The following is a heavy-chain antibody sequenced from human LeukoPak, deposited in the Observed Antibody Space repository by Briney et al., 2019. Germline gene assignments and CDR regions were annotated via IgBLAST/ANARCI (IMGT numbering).Heavy chain of an antibody. CDR2: ISGSGGST. CDR1: GFTFSSYA. Sequence: GGSLRLSCAASGFTFSSYAMSWVRQAPGKGLEWVSAISGSGGSTYYADSVKGRFTTSRDNSKNTLYLQMNSLRAEDTAVYYCAKDPAYYGDYEPSFDYWGQGTLVTVSS. V-gene: IGHV3-23*01. J-gene: IGHJ4*02. D-gene: IGHD4-17*01. CDR3: AKDPAYYGDYEPSFDY.